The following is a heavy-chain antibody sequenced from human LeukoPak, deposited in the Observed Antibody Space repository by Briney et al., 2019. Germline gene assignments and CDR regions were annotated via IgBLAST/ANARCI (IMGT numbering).Heavy chain of an antibody. J-gene: IGHJ4*02. CDR1: GGSISSYY. Sequence: SATLSLTCTVSGGSISSYYWSWIRQPPGKGLEWIGYIYYSGSTNYNPSLKSRVTISVDTSKNQFSLKLSSVTAADTAVYYCARTDTAMVTTDYWGQGTLVTVSS. D-gene: IGHD5-18*01. CDR2: IYYSGST. V-gene: IGHV4-59*12. CDR3: ARTDTAMVTTDY.